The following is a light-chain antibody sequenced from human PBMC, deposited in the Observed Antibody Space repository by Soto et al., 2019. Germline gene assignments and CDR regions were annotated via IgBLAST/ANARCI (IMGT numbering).Light chain of an antibody. J-gene: IGLJ2*01. CDR1: SSDVGGYNY. V-gene: IGLV2-8*01. CDR2: EVT. Sequence: QSVLTQPPSASGSPGQSVTISCTGTSSDVGGYNYVSWYQQHPGKVPKLMIYEVTKRPSGVPDRFSGSKSGNTASLTVSGLQAEDEADYYCSSYAGSDNYVLFGGGTKVTVL. CDR3: SSYAGSDNYVL.